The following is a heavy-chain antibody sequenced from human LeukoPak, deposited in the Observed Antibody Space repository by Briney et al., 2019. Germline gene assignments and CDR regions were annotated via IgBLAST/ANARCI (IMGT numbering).Heavy chain of an antibody. CDR3: ARGVTIFGVVIPRWFDP. CDR2: ISSSSSYI. V-gene: IGHV3-21*01. Sequence: GGSLRLYCAASGFTFSSYSMNWVRQAPGKGLEWVSSISSSSSYIYYADSVKGRFTISRDNAKNSLYLQMNSLRAEDTAVYYCARGVTIFGVVIPRWFDPWGQGTLVTVSS. CDR1: GFTFSSYS. D-gene: IGHD3-3*01. J-gene: IGHJ5*02.